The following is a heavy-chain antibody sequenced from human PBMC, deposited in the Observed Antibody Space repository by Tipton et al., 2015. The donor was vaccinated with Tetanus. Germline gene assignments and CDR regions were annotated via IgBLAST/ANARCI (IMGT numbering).Heavy chain of an antibody. CDR3: ARDYSIPYYFDN. Sequence: QLVQSGAEVEKPGAPVKVSCKTSGYSFTNSDINWVRQANGQGLEWVGWISPYNGNTNYGQKFQGRVTMTTETSTSTAYMELRSLRSDDTAVYFCARDYSIPYYFDNWGQGTRVIVSS. CDR1: GYSFTNSD. J-gene: IGHJ4*02. D-gene: IGHD4-11*01. CDR2: ISPYNGNT. V-gene: IGHV1-18*01.